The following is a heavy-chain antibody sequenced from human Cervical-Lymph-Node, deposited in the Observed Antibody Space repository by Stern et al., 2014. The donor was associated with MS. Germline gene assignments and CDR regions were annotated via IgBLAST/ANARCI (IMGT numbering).Heavy chain of an antibody. CDR2: IYPGNSHT. CDR3: ARHERGGSLGYCSSTTCLPYDS. J-gene: IGHJ4*02. V-gene: IGHV5-51*01. Sequence: EVQLVESGAEVKKPGDSLKISCQGSGSSFNNYWIAWVRLMPGKGLEWMGLIYPGNSHTTYSPSFQGQVTISADKSISTAYLQWSSLKASDTAIYYCARHERGGSLGYCSSTTCLPYDSWGRGTLVTVSS. D-gene: IGHD2-2*01. CDR1: GSSFNNYW.